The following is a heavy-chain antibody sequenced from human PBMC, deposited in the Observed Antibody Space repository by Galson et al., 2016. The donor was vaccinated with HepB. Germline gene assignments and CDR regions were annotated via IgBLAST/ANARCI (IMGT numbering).Heavy chain of an antibody. V-gene: IGHV3-30-3*01. CDR3: ARIYYDYVWGSYRESHFDY. J-gene: IGHJ4*01. CDR2: ISRDGNNK. Sequence: SLRLSCAASGFTFSSYPMHWVRQAPGKGLEWVAGISRDGNNKYYTDSVRGRFTISRDNSKNTLYLQMNSLRAEDTALYYCARIYYDYVWGSYRESHFDYWG. CDR1: GFTFSSYP. D-gene: IGHD3-16*02.